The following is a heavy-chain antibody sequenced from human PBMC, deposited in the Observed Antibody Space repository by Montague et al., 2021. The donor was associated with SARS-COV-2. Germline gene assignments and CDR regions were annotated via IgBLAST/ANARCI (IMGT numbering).Heavy chain of an antibody. CDR1: GFTLSSYW. Sequence: SLRLSLSASGFTLSSYWMYWVRQAPGKGLVWISRIHYDGSSTNYADSVKGRFTISRDTAKNTLYLQMNSLRAEDTAVYYCARAYYTGLYPFDDWGQGTLVTVSS. CDR3: ARAYYTGLYPFDD. CDR2: IHYDGSST. V-gene: IGHV3-74*01. D-gene: IGHD2-8*02. J-gene: IGHJ4*02.